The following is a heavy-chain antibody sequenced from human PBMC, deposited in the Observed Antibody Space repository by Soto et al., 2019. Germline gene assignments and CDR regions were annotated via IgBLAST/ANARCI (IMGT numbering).Heavy chain of an antibody. D-gene: IGHD2-2*01. CDR3: ARGLDRYCSSTSCYNWFDP. V-gene: IGHV1-69*13. CDR1: GYTFSSYA. Sequence: SVKVSCKASGYTFSSYAISWVRQAPGQGLEWMGGIIPIFGTANYAQKFQGRVTITADESTSTAYMELSSLRSEDTAVYYCARGLDRYCSSTSCYNWFDPWGQGTLVTVSS. J-gene: IGHJ5*02. CDR2: IIPIFGTA.